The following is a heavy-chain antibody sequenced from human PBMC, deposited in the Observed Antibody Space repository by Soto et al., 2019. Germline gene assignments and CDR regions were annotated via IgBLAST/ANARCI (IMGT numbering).Heavy chain of an antibody. V-gene: IGHV4-30-4*01. CDR2: IYYSGST. Sequence: SETLSLTCTVSGVSISIGDYYWSWIRQPPGNGLEWIGYIYYSGSTYYNPSLKSRVTISVDTSKNQFSLKLSSVTAADTAVYYCARLSTYYDILNGYNYYYGMDVWGQGTTVTVSS. CDR1: GVSISIGDYY. J-gene: IGHJ6*02. CDR3: ARLSTYYDILNGYNYYYGMDV. D-gene: IGHD3-9*01.